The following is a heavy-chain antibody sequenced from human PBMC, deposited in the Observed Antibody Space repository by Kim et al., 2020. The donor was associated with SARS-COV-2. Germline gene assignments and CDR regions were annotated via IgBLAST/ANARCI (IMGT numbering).Heavy chain of an antibody. CDR1: GFTFSSYD. Sequence: GVSLRLSCAASGFTFSSYDMHWVRQATGKGLEWVSAIGTAGDTYYQGSVKGRFTISRENAKNSLYLQMNSLRAGDTAVYYCARQYPTTILTGSYGMDVWGQGTTVTVSS. CDR3: ARQYPTTILTGSYGMDV. D-gene: IGHD3-9*01. V-gene: IGHV3-13*01. J-gene: IGHJ6*02. CDR2: IGTAGDT.